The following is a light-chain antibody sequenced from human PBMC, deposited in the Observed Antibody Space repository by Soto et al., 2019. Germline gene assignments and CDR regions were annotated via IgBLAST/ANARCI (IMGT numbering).Light chain of an antibody. CDR3: TSYTSSSTPYV. CDR1: SSDVGGYTY. Sequence: QSALTQPASVSGSPGQSITISCAGTSSDVGGYTYVSWYQQHPGKAPKLMIYDVSNRPSGVSNRFSGSKSGNTACLTISGLQAEDEADYYCTSYTSSSTPYVFGGGTKVTVL. J-gene: IGLJ1*01. V-gene: IGLV2-14*01. CDR2: DVS.